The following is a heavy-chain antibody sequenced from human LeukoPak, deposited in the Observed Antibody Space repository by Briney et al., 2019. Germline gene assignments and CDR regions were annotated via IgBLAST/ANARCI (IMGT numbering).Heavy chain of an antibody. CDR1: GFTFSSYP. V-gene: IGHV3-23*01. Sequence: GGSLRLSCAASGFTFSSYPMTWVRQAPGKGLEWVSAIGGDGDTKYAGSVKGRFTVSRDNSKNMLYLQMNSLRAEDTAIYYCARDWGCSDWGQEPLVPVSS. D-gene: IGHD2-15*01. CDR2: IGGDGDT. CDR3: ARDWGCSD. J-gene: IGHJ4*02.